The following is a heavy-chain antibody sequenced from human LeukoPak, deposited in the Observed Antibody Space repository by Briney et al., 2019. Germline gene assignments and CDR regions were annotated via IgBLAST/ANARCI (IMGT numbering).Heavy chain of an antibody. D-gene: IGHD3-3*01. CDR2: ISGSGGST. Sequence: GGSLRLSCAASGFTFSSYAMSWVRQAPGKGLEWVSAISGSGGSTYYADSVKGRFTISRDNSKNTLYLQMNSLRAEDTAVYYCARDWNYDFWSGYYSDYWGQGTLVTVSS. J-gene: IGHJ4*02. V-gene: IGHV3-23*01. CDR3: ARDWNYDFWSGYYSDY. CDR1: GFTFSSYA.